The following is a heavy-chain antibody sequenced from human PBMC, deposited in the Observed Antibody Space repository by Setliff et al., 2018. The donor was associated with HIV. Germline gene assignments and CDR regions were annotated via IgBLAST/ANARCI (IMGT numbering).Heavy chain of an antibody. CDR1: GGSMSSYY. J-gene: IGHJ6*03. Sequence: PSETLSLTCTVSGGSMSSYYWSWIRQPPGKGLEWIGYIYYSGSTNYNPSLKSRVTISVDTSKNQFSLKLRSVTAADTAVYYCVRTYNDLENYYHHYYYMDVWGKGTTVTVS. CDR2: IYYSGST. V-gene: IGHV4-59*08. CDR3: VRTYNDLENYYHHYYYMDV. D-gene: IGHD1-1*01.